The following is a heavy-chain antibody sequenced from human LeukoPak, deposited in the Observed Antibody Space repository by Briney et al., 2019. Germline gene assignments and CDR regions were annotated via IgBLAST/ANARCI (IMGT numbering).Heavy chain of an antibody. CDR3: ARTYDFWTNWFDP. V-gene: IGHV3-66*02. D-gene: IGHD3-3*01. CDR1: GFTFSSYA. Sequence: PGGSLRLSCAASGFTFSSYAMNWVRQAPGKGLEWVSTIYAGGSTYYADSVKGRFTISRENSKNTLYLQLNSLRTEDTAVYYCARTYDFWTNWFDPWGQGTLVTVSS. CDR2: IYAGGST. J-gene: IGHJ5*02.